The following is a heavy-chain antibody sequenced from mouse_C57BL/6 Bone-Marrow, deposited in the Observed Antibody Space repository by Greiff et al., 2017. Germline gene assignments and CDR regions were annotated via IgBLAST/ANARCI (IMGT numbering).Heavy chain of an antibody. CDR2: IHHNSGST. CDR3: ARGPRGWFAY. Sequence: QVQLQQSGAELVQPGASVKLSCTASGYTFTSYWMHWVQQRPGQGLEWIGMIHHNSGSTNYNEKFKSKAKLTVDKSSITSYMQLSSLTSEDSAVYYCARGPRGWFAYWGQGTLVTVSA. V-gene: IGHV1-64*01. CDR1: GYTFTSYW. J-gene: IGHJ3*01.